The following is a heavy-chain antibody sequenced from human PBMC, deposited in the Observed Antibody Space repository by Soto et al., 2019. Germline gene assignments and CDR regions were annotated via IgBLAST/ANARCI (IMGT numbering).Heavy chain of an antibody. Sequence: KQSQTLSLTCTVSGGSISSYYWSWIRQSPGKGLEWIGYIYYSGSTNYNPSLKSRVTISVDTSKNHFSLKLSSVTAADTAVYYCARQSGYYYYYYGMDVWGQGTTVTVSS. CDR1: GGSISSYY. V-gene: IGHV4-59*08. CDR3: ARQSGYYYYYYGMDV. CDR2: IYYSGST. J-gene: IGHJ6*02. D-gene: IGHD3-22*01.